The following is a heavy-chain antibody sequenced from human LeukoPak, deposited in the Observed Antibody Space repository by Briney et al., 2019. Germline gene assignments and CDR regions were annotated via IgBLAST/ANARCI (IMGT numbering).Heavy chain of an antibody. J-gene: IGHJ4*02. CDR3: ARGRPHGNDY. V-gene: IGHV3-74*01. D-gene: IGHD4-23*01. Sequence: PGESLRLSCVASGFTFSSYAMNWVRQAPGKGLVWVSRIASDGSSTTYADSVKGRFSISRDNAKNTLYLQMKSLRVEDTAVYYCARGRPHGNDYWGQGTLVTVSS. CDR1: GFTFSSYA. CDR2: IASDGSST.